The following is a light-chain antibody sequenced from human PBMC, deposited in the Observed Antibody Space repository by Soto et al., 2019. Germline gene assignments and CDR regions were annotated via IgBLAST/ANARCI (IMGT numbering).Light chain of an antibody. CDR3: QQYNNWPSWT. CDR2: GAS. CDR1: QNVSSN. V-gene: IGKV3-15*01. J-gene: IGKJ1*01. Sequence: EIVMTQSPATLSVSPGERATLSCRASQNVSSNLAWYQQKPGQAPRLLIYGASTRATGIPARFSGSGSGTEFTLTISSLQSEDFAVYYCQQYNNWPSWTFGQGTKVDI.